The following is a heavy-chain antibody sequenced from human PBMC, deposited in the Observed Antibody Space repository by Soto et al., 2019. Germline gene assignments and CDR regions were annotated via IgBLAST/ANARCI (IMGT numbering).Heavy chain of an antibody. CDR1: GGSISSSTYY. J-gene: IGHJ5*02. V-gene: IGHV4-39*01. Sequence: PSETMSLTCTVSGGSISSSTYYWDWIRQPPGKGLEWIGAMYYPGNKNYNPSLESRVTMSVDTSKNQFSLKLSSVTPTDTAVYYCARRSSSSLGSLFDPWGRGIMVTVSS. CDR3: ARRSSSSLGSLFDP. D-gene: IGHD6-6*01. CDR2: MYYPGNK.